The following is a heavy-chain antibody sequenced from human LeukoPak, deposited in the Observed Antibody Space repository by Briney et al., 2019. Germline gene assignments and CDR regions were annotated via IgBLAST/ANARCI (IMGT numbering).Heavy chain of an antibody. Sequence: SETLSLTCTVSGGSINSYYWSWIRQPAGKGLEWIGRIYNRGSTNYNPSLKSRVTMSADTSKNQFSLKLSSVTAADTAVYYCARGRYCSADICSGGDAFDIWGQGTMVSVSS. D-gene: IGHD2-15*01. J-gene: IGHJ3*02. CDR2: IYNRGST. CDR1: GGSINSYY. V-gene: IGHV4-4*07. CDR3: ARGRYCSADICSGGDAFDI.